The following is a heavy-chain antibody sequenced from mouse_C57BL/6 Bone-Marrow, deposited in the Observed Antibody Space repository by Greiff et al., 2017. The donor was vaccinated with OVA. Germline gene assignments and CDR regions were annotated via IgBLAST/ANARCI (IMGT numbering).Heavy chain of an antibody. CDR3: ARWEFAY. Sequence: QVQLKQSGPELVKPGASVKISCKASGYAFSSSWMNWVKQRPGKGLEWIGRIYPGDGDTNYNGKFKGKATLTADKSSSTAYMQLSSLTSEDSAVYFCARWEFAYWGQGTLVTVSA. J-gene: IGHJ3*01. CDR2: IYPGDGDT. CDR1: GYAFSSSW. D-gene: IGHD4-1*01. V-gene: IGHV1-82*01.